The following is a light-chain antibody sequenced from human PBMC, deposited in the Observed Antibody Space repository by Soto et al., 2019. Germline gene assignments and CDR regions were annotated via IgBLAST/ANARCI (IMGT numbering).Light chain of an antibody. Sequence: QLTQSPSSLSASIGDRVTITCRASQDISGYLAWYQQQPGKVPKLLIYAASTLHSGVPTRFSGSGSGTEFILTIGRLQPEDFATYYCQHLAGTFGQGTKLA. V-gene: IGKV1-9*01. CDR1: QDISGY. CDR3: QHLAGT. CDR2: AAS. J-gene: IGKJ2*01.